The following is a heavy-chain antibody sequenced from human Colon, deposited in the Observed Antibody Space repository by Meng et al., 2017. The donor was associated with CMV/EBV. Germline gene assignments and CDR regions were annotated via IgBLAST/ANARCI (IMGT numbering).Heavy chain of an antibody. J-gene: IGHJ4*02. CDR3: TSGYWYETYFDL. V-gene: IGHV3-72*01. CDR2: SRNRANIYTT. D-gene: IGHD2-8*02. CDR1: GFTFSDHY. Sequence: GESLKISCATSGFTFSDHYMDWVRQAPGRGLEWVGRSRNRANIYTTEYAPSVRGRFTISRDESKKLLFLHMTSLKTEDTAVYYCTSGYWYETYFDLWGQGTLVTVSS.